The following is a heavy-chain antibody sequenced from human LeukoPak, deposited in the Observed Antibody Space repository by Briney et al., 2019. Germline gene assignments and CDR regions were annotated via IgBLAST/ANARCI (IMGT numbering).Heavy chain of an antibody. J-gene: IGHJ4*02. CDR2: IRYDGSNK. D-gene: IGHD4-11*01. V-gene: IGHV3-30*02. CDR3: AKYLYPTTPYFDY. Sequence: QSGGSLRLSCAASGFTFSSYGMHWVRQAPGKGLEWVAFIRYDGSNKYYADSVKGRFTISRDNSKNTLYLQMNSLRAEDTAVYYCAKYLYPTTPYFDYWGQGTLVTVSS. CDR1: GFTFSSYG.